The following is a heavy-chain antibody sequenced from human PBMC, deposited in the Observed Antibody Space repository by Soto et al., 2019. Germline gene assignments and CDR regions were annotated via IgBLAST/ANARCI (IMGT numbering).Heavy chain of an antibody. D-gene: IGHD3-22*01. V-gene: IGHV5-51*01. CDR1: GYSFTSYW. CDR2: IYPGDSDT. J-gene: IGHJ6*02. Sequence: GESLKISCKGSGYSFTSYWIGWVRQMPGKGLEWMGIIYPGDSDTRYSPSFQGQVTISADKSISTAHLQWSSLKASDTAMYYCARLVYYDSSGYWAPFMDVWGQGTTVTVSS. CDR3: ARLVYYDSSGYWAPFMDV.